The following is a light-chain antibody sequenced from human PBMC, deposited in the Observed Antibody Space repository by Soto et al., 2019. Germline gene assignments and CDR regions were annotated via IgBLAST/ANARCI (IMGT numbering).Light chain of an antibody. V-gene: IGKV3-20*01. J-gene: IGKJ3*01. CDR1: QSVSSSY. Sequence: EIVLTQSPGTLSLSPGERATLSCRASQSVSSSYLAWYQQKPGQAPRLLIYGASSRATGIPDRFSGSVSGTDFTLTISRLEPEDFAVYYCQQYGSSPFTFGLGTKVDIK. CDR3: QQYGSSPFT. CDR2: GAS.